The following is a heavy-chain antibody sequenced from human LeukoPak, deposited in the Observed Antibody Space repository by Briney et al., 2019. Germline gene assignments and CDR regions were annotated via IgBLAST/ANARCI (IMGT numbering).Heavy chain of an antibody. V-gene: IGHV4-34*01. D-gene: IGHD6-13*01. CDR3: ARGLDDSWPFWYLNYFDY. CDR2: INHSGST. CDR1: GGSFSGYY. J-gene: IGHJ4*02. Sequence: SETLSLTCAVYGGSFSGYYWSWIRQPPGKGLEWIGEINHSGSTNYNPSLKSRVTISVDTSKNQFSLKLSSVTAADTAVYYCARGLDDSWPFWYLNYFDYWGQGTLVTVSS.